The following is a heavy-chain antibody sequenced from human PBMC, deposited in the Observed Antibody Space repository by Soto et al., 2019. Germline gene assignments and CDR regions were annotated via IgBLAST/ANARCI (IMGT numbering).Heavy chain of an antibody. CDR1: GYSFTSYW. Sequence: PGESLKISCKGSGYSFTSYWIGWVRQIPGKGLEWMGIIYPGDSDTRYSPSFQGQVTISADKSISTAYLQWSSLKASDTAMYYCARQISLAAAGFYWFDPWGQGTLVTVSS. CDR2: IYPGDSDT. J-gene: IGHJ5*02. CDR3: ARQISLAAAGFYWFDP. D-gene: IGHD6-13*01. V-gene: IGHV5-51*01.